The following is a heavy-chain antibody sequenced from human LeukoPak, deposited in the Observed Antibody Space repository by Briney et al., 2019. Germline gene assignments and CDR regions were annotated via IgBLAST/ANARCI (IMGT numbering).Heavy chain of an antibody. CDR3: ARAGGNIVLMVYAIAPDFDY. D-gene: IGHD2-8*01. J-gene: IGHJ4*02. Sequence: GGSLRLSCAASGFTFSSYWMSWVRQAPGKGLEWVASIKQDGSAKYYVDSVKSRFTISRDNAKNSVYLQMSSLRAEDTAVYYCARAGGNIVLMVYAIAPDFDYWGQGTLVTVSS. V-gene: IGHV3-7*01. CDR2: IKQDGSAK. CDR1: GFTFSSYW.